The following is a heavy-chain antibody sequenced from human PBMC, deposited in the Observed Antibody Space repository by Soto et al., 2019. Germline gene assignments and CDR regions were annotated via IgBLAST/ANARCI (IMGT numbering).Heavy chain of an antibody. V-gene: IGHV1-46*01. CDR3: ARLWASGSYYDAFDI. J-gene: IGHJ3*02. D-gene: IGHD1-26*01. Sequence: ASVKVSCKASGYTFTSYYMHWVRQAPGQGLEWMGIINPSGGSTSYAQKFQGRVTMTRDTSTSTVYMELSSLRSEDTAVYYCARLWASGSYYDAFDIWGKGTMVTVSS. CDR1: GYTFTSYY. CDR2: INPSGGST.